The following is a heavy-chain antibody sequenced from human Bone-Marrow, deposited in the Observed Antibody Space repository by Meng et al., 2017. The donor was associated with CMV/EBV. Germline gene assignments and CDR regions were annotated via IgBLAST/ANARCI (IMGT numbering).Heavy chain of an antibody. V-gene: IGHV4-34*01. D-gene: IGHD6-19*01. Sequence: SETLSLTCAVYGGSFSGYYWSWIRQPPGKGLEWIGEINHSGSTNYNPSLESRVTISGDTSKNQFSLKLSSVTAADTAVYYCARKGPYSSGWYVGYWFDPWGQGTLVTVSS. CDR1: GGSFSGYY. CDR3: ARKGPYSSGWYVGYWFDP. J-gene: IGHJ5*02. CDR2: INHSGST.